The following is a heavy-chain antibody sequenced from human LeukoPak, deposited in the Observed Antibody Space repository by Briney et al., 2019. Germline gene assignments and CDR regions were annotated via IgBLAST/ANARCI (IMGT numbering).Heavy chain of an antibody. D-gene: IGHD5-12*01. J-gene: IGHJ4*02. CDR2: ISGGSTYT. CDR3: ARVRDLYRDY. CDR1: GFTFSSYT. V-gene: IGHV3-21*01. Sequence: GGSLRLSCAASGFTFSSYTMNWVCQAPGKGLEWVSSISGGSTYTFYADSVMGRFTISRDNAKNSLYLHMSSLRAEDTAVYYCARVRDLYRDYWGQGILVTVSS.